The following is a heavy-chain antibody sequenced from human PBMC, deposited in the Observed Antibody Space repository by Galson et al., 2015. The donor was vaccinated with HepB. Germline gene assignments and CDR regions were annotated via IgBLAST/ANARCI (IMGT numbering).Heavy chain of an antibody. Sequence: SLRLSCAASGFTFSSYSMNWVRQAPGKGLEWVSSISSSSSYIYYADSVKGRFTISRDNAKNSLYLQMNSLRAEDTAVYYCARRKAYTEESRPAFDYWGQGTLVTVSS. CDR3: ARRKAYTEESRPAFDY. V-gene: IGHV3-21*01. CDR2: ISSSSSYI. J-gene: IGHJ4*02. CDR1: GFTFSSYS. D-gene: IGHD6-6*01.